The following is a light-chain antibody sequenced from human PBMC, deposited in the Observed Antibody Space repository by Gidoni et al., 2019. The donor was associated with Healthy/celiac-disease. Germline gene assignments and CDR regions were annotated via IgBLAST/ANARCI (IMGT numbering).Light chain of an antibody. CDR1: QSHLHSDRYNY. J-gene: IGKJ1*01. V-gene: IGKV2-28*01. Sequence: DIVITQSPLPLLFTPGEPASLPCRSSQSHLHSDRYNYLDWYLQKPGQSPQLLIYVGSNRDSGVPDRFSGSGSGTDFTLKISRVEAEDVGIYYCMQAQQTPSTFGEGTKVEIK. CDR2: VGS. CDR3: MQAQQTPST.